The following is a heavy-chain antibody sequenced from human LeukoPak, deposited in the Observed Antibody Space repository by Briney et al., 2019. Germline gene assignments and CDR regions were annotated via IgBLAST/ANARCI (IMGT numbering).Heavy chain of an antibody. V-gene: IGHV4-31*11. CDR1: GGSFSGYY. D-gene: IGHD3-22*01. J-gene: IGHJ5*02. CDR3: ARGIVVVTNNWFDP. CDR2: IYYSGST. Sequence: PSETLSLTCAVYGGSFSGYYWSWIRQHPGKGLEWIGYIYYSGSTYYNPSLKSRVTISVDTSKNQFSLKLSSVTAADTAVYYCARGIVVVTNNWFDPWGQGTLVTVSS.